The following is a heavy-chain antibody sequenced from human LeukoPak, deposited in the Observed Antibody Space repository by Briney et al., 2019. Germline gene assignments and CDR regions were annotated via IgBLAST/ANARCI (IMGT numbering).Heavy chain of an antibody. CDR1: GGSISGSSYY. V-gene: IGHV4-39*07. CDR2: IYYSGST. Sequence: SETLSLTCAVSGGSISGSSYYWGWIRQPPGKGLEWIGSIYYSGSTYYNPSLKSRVTISVDTSKNQFSLKLSSVTAADTAVYYCARELSYYDSSGYYNRHWYFDLWGRGTLVTVSS. D-gene: IGHD3-22*01. CDR3: ARELSYYDSSGYYNRHWYFDL. J-gene: IGHJ2*01.